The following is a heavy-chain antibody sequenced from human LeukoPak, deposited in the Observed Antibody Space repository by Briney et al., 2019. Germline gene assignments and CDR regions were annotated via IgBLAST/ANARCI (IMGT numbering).Heavy chain of an antibody. Sequence: GGSLRLSCAASGFTFSSYGMHWVRQAPGKGLEWVAVISYDGSNKYYADSVKGRFTISRDNSKNTLYLQMNSLRAEDTAVYYCASGSGIQLWLWWGQGTLVTVSS. CDR2: ISYDGSNK. J-gene: IGHJ4*02. D-gene: IGHD5-18*01. CDR3: ASGSGIQLWLW. CDR1: GFTFSSYG. V-gene: IGHV3-30*03.